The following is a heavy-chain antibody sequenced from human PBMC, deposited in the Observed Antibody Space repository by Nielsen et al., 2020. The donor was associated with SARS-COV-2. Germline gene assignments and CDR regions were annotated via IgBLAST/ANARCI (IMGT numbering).Heavy chain of an antibody. CDR2: ISYDGSDK. Sequence: GGSLRLSCAASGFTFSNYAMHWVRQAPGKGLEWVAVISYDGSDKSYADSVKDRFAISRDISKNTLYLQMSSLREEDTAVYYCAKDWTAIVVVPSGGVDYWGQGTLVTVSS. CDR1: GFTFSNYA. J-gene: IGHJ4*02. D-gene: IGHD2-15*01. V-gene: IGHV3-30*18. CDR3: AKDWTAIVVVPSGGVDY.